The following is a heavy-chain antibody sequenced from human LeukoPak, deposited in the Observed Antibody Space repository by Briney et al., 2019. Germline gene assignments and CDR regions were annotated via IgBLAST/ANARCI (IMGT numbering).Heavy chain of an antibody. D-gene: IGHD2-2*01. Sequence: SETLSLTCAVYGGSFSGYYWSWIRQPPGKGLEWIGEINHSGSTNYNPSLKSRVTISVDTSKNQFSLKLSSVTAADTAVYHCASRSTSCDYWGQGTLVTVSS. V-gene: IGHV4-34*01. CDR1: GGSFSGYY. J-gene: IGHJ4*02. CDR3: ASRSTSCDY. CDR2: INHSGST.